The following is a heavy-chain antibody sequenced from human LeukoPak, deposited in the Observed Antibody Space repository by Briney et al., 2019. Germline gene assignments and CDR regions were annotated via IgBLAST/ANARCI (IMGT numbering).Heavy chain of an antibody. V-gene: IGHV3-74*01. CDR3: ARAREDDYYFDY. Sequence: GGSLRLSCAASGFTFSNYWMHWVRQAPGKGLVWVSRINSDGSSTTSADSVKGRFTISRDNAKNSLYLQMNSLRAEDTAVYYCARAREDDYYFDYWGRGTLVTVSS. J-gene: IGHJ4*02. CDR2: INSDGSST. D-gene: IGHD2-21*02. CDR1: GFTFSNYW.